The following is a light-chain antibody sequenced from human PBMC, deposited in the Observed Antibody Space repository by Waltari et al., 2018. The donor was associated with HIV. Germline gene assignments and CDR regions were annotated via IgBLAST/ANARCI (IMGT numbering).Light chain of an antibody. CDR1: SSNIGAGFD. V-gene: IGLV1-40*01. J-gene: IGLJ1*01. CDR2: NNS. Sequence: QSVLTQPPSVSGAPGQRVTISCTGSSSNIGAGFDVHWYQQLPGTAPKLLISNNSNRPSGVPDRFSGSKSGTSASLAITGLQAEDEADYYCQSYDSSLSGSDVFGTGTKVTVL. CDR3: QSYDSSLSGSDV.